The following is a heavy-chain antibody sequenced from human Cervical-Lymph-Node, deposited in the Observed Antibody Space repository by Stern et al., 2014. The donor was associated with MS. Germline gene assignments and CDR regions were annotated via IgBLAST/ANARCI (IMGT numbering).Heavy chain of an antibody. CDR2: IHPSGNT. D-gene: IGHD4-17*01. J-gene: IGHJ4*02. V-gene: IGHV4-31*03. CDR3: ARDSGALTTVTTGSIDY. Sequence: VQLVESGPGLVKPSQTLSLTCTVSGGSISSGGYYWSWIRQHPGKGLEWIGYIHPSGNTYYNPSLKSRLTISVDTSKNQFSLKLSPVTAADTAVYYCARDSGALTTVTTGSIDYWGQGTLVTVSS. CDR1: GGSISSGGYY.